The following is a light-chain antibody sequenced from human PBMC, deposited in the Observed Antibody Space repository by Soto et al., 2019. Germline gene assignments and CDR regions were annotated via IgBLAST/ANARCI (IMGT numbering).Light chain of an antibody. Sequence: EIVLTQSPGTLSLSPGERATLSCRARESVSTNYLSWYQQKPGPAPRLLISGASSRATGIPDRFSGSGSGADFTLTISRLEPEDFAVYYCQQYGSVPLTFGGGTKVEIK. CDR2: GAS. CDR1: ESVSTNY. CDR3: QQYGSVPLT. V-gene: IGKV3-20*01. J-gene: IGKJ4*01.